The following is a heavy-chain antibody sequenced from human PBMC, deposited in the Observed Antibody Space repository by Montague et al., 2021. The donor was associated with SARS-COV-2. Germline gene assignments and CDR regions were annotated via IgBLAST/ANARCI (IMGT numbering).Heavy chain of an antibody. J-gene: IGHJ6*02. D-gene: IGHD2-15*01. CDR1: GGSFSSY. Sequence: SETLSLTCDVYGGSFSSYWSWIRQPPGRGLEWVGQISHGGGTNYXPSLKSRVTISVDTSKNQVSLKLSSVTAADAAVSYCASHCGGGRCYFGMDVWGQGTTVTVSS. V-gene: IGHV4-34*01. CDR3: ASHCGGGRCYFGMDV. CDR2: ISHGGGT.